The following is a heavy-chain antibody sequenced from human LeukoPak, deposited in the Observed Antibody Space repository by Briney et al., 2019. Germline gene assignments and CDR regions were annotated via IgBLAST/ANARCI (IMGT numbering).Heavy chain of an antibody. CDR2: IYYSGST. CDR1: GGSISSYY. Sequence: SETLSLTCTVSGGSISSYYWSWIRQPPGKGLEWIGYIYYSGSTNYNPSLKSRVTISVDTSKNQFSLKLSSVTAADTAVYFCAKPMIRGVITFAFDYWGQGTLVTVSS. D-gene: IGHD3-10*01. J-gene: IGHJ4*02. V-gene: IGHV4-59*01. CDR3: AKPMIRGVITFAFDY.